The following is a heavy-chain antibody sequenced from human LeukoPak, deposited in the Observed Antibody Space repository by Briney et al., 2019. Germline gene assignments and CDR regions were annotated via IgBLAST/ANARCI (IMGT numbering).Heavy chain of an antibody. Sequence: PGGSLRLSCAASGFTFSNYGMHWVRQAPGKGLEWVAFIRYDGNTKYYVDSVKGRFTISRDNAKNSLYLQMNSLRAEDTAVYYCARDVNISGWYGDYWGQGTLVTVSS. CDR1: GFTFSNYG. J-gene: IGHJ4*02. CDR3: ARDVNISGWYGDY. V-gene: IGHV3-30*02. D-gene: IGHD6-19*01. CDR2: IRYDGNTK.